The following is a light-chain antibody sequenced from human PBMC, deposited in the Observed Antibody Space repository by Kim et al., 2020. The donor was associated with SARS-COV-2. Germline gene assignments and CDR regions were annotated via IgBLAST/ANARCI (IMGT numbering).Light chain of an antibody. J-gene: IGKJ5*01. V-gene: IGKV3-20*01. Sequence: EIVLTQSPGTLSLSPGEGATLSCRASQSVSSSYLAWHQQKPGQAPRLLVYCASSRATGIPHRFRGSVSGTDLTLTISRLEPEDFALYYCQQYHISPVGFGQGTRADIK. CDR1: QSVSSSY. CDR3: QQYHISPVG. CDR2: CAS.